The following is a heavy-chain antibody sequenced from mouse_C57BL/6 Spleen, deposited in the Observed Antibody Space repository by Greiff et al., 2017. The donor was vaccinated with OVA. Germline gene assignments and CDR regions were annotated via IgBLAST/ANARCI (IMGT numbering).Heavy chain of an antibody. V-gene: IGHV14-1*01. CDR1: GFNIKDYY. Sequence: VQLQQSGAELVRPGASVKLSCTASGFNIKDYYMHWVKQRPEQGLEWIGRIDPEDGDTEYAPKFQGKATMTADTSSNTAYLQLSSLTSEDTAVYYCTYGDDGYYCRYFDVWGTGTTVTVSS. CDR3: TYGDDGYYCRYFDV. CDR2: IDPEDGDT. J-gene: IGHJ1*03. D-gene: IGHD2-3*01.